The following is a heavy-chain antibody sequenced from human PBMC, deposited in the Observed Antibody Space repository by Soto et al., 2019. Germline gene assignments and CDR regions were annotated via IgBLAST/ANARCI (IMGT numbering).Heavy chain of an antibody. V-gene: IGHV4-31*03. J-gene: IGHJ5*02. CDR3: ALLYYDFWSGFHTNWFDP. Sequence: PSETLSLTCTVSGGSISSGGYYWSWIRQHPGKGLEWIGYIYYRGSTYYNPSLKSRVTISVDTSKNQFSLKLSSVTAADTAVYYCALLYYDFWSGFHTNWFDPWGQGTLVTVSS. CDR1: GGSISSGGYY. CDR2: IYYRGST. D-gene: IGHD3-3*01.